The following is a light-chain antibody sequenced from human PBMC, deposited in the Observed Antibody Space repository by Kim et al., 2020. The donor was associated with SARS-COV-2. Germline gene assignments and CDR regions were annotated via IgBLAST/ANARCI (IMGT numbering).Light chain of an antibody. CDR3: QQRSNWRYT. V-gene: IGKV3-11*01. CDR1: QSVSRY. CDR2: DAS. J-gene: IGKJ2*01. Sequence: SLSPGERANLSCRASQSVSRYLAWYQQKPGQTPRLLMYDASKRATGIPARFSGSGSGTDFTLTISSLEPEDFAVYYCQQRSNWRYTFGPGTKLEI.